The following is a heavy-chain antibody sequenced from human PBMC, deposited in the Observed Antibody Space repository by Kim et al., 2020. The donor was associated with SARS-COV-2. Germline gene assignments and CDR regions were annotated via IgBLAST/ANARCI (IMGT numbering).Heavy chain of an antibody. CDR2: IYYSGSL. Sequence: SETLSLTCTVSGVSITSHYWSWIRQPPGKGLEWIGYIYYSGSLKYNPSLKSRVTISLDTSKNQLSLHLSSVTAADTAVYYCVRGGDFWSGYSSSQFDSWGEGTLLTVSS. D-gene: IGHD3-3*01. V-gene: IGHV4-59*11. J-gene: IGHJ4*02. CDR3: VRGGDFWSGYSSSQFDS. CDR1: GVSITSHY.